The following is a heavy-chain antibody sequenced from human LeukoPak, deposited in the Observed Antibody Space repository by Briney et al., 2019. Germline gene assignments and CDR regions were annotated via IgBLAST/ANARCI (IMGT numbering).Heavy chain of an antibody. Sequence: GGSLRLSCAASGFTFSSYSMNWVRQAPGKGLEWVSSISSSSSYIYYADSVKGRFTISRDNAKNSLYLQMNSLRAEDTAVYYCARDLGYYDSSGYYYSGRFDYWGQGTLVTVSS. CDR2: ISSSSSYI. D-gene: IGHD3-22*01. V-gene: IGHV3-21*01. J-gene: IGHJ4*02. CDR3: ARDLGYYDSSGYYYSGRFDY. CDR1: GFTFSSYS.